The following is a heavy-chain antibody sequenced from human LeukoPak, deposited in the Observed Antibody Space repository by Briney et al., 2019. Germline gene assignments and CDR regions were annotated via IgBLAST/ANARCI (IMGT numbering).Heavy chain of an antibody. V-gene: IGHV1-2*02. CDR2: MNPNSGGT. J-gene: IGHJ6*03. CDR3: AREDYYYYYMDV. CDR1: GYTFTGYY. Sequence: GASVKVSCKASGYTFTGYYMHWVRQAPGQGLEWMGWMNPNSGGTNYAQKFQGRVTMTRDTSISTAYMELSRLRSDDTAVYYCAREDYYYYYMDVWGKGTTVTVSS.